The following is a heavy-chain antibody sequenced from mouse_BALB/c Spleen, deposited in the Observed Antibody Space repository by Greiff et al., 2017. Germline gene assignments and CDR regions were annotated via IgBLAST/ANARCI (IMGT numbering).Heavy chain of an antibody. CDR2: IHPSDSET. Sequence: QVQLQQPGAELVRPGASVKLSCKASGYSFTSYWMNWVKQRPGQGIEWIGMIHPSDSETRLNQKFKDKATLTVDQSSSTAYLQLSSPTSEDSAVYYYARRDGYRYDGYFDVWGAGTTVTVSS. CDR1: GYSFTSYW. J-gene: IGHJ1*01. D-gene: IGHD2-14*01. V-gene: IGHV1-61*01. CDR3: ARRDGYRYDGYFDV.